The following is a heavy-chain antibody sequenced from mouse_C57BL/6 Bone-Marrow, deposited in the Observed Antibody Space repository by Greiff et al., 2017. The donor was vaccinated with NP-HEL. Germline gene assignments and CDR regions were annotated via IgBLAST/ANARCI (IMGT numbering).Heavy chain of an antibody. CDR2: IWRGGST. D-gene: IGHD1-1*01. CDR3: AKKGGLLLDWWFDV. V-gene: IGHV2-5*01. Sequence: QVQLQQSGPGLVQPSQSLSITCTVSGFSLTSYGVHWVRQSPGKGLEWLGVIWRGGSTDYNAAFMSRLSITKDNSKSQVFFKMNSLQADDTAIYYCAKKGGLLLDWWFDVWGTGTTVTVSS. CDR1: GFSLTSYG. J-gene: IGHJ1*03.